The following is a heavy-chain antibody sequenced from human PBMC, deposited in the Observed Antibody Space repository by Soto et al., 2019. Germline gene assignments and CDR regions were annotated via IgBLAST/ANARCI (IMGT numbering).Heavy chain of an antibody. Sequence: PGESLKISCKGSGYSFTSYWISWVRQMPGKGLEWMGRIDPSGSYTNYSPSFQGHVTISADKSISTAYLQWSSLKASDTAMYYCARPIAGSTYYYYGMDVWGQGTTVTVSS. J-gene: IGHJ6*02. D-gene: IGHD6-13*01. CDR2: IDPSGSYT. CDR1: GYSFTSYW. V-gene: IGHV5-10-1*01. CDR3: ARPIAGSTYYYYGMDV.